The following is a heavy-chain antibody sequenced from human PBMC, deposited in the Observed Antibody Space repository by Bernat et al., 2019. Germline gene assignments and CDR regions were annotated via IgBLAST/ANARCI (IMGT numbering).Heavy chain of an antibody. CDR1: AGSISSHNYF. J-gene: IGHJ4*02. D-gene: IGHD2-21*02. CDR2: VYSSGST. CDR3: ARDRCGGDCSSGYFDY. Sequence: QLQLQESGPGLVKPSETLSLTCTVSAGSISSHNYFWGWIREPPGKGLEWIGSVYSSGSTYYNPSLKGRVTISVDTSKNQFSLKLTSVTAADTAVYYCARDRCGGDCSSGYFDYWGQGTLVTVSS. V-gene: IGHV4-39*02.